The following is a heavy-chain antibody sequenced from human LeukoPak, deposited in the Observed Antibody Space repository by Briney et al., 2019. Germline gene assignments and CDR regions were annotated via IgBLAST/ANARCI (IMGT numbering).Heavy chain of an antibody. CDR3: ARGRYCSGGSCYFDY. CDR1: GFTFSSYS. Sequence: VGSLRLSCAASGFTFSSYSMICVSPAPGKGLDWVSTISGGSSSMYYADSLKGRFTISRDNPTNSLFLQMNSLRAEDTAVYYCARGRYCSGGSCYFDYWGRGTLVTVSS. V-gene: IGHV3-21*01. J-gene: IGHJ4*02. CDR2: ISGGSSSM. D-gene: IGHD2-15*01.